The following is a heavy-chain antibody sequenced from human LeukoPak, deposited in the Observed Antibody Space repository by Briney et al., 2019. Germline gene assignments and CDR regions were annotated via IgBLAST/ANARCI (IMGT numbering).Heavy chain of an antibody. D-gene: IGHD6-6*01. Sequence: PSETLSLTCAVYGGSFSGYYWSWIRQPPGKGLEWIGEINHSGSTNYNPSLKSRVTISVDTSKNQFSLKLSSVTAADTAVYYCARTGSSSIDYWGRGTLVTVSS. J-gene: IGHJ4*02. V-gene: IGHV4-34*01. CDR3: ARTGSSSIDY. CDR2: INHSGST. CDR1: GGSFSGYY.